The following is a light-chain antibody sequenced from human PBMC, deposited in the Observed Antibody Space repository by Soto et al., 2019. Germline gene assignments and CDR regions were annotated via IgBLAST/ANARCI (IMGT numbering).Light chain of an antibody. Sequence: EIVLTQSPGTLSLSPGERATLSCRASQSVSSSYLAWYQQKPGQAPRLLIYGASGRATGIPDRFSGSGSGTDFTLTISRLEPEDFAVYYCQQYGSSPFTFGTGTKVDIK. CDR3: QQYGSSPFT. V-gene: IGKV3-20*01. CDR1: QSVSSSY. J-gene: IGKJ3*01. CDR2: GAS.